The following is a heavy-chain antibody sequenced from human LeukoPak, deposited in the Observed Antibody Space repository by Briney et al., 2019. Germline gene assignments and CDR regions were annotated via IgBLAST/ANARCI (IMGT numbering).Heavy chain of an antibody. Sequence: GGSLRLSCAASGFTFSSYAMGWVRQAPGKGLEWVSVISGSGVSTYYADSVKGRFTISRDNSKNTLYLQMNSLRAEDTAVYYCAKGLPSGNSFDYWGQGTLVTVSS. V-gene: IGHV3-23*01. CDR3: AKGLPSGNSFDY. D-gene: IGHD2-15*01. CDR2: ISGSGVST. J-gene: IGHJ4*02. CDR1: GFTFSSYA.